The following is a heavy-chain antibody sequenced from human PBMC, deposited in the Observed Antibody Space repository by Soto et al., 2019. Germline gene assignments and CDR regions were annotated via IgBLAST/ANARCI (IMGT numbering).Heavy chain of an antibody. J-gene: IGHJ5*02. CDR3: ARGGGDTYYYDSSGYPTA. Sequence: QVQLQQWGAGLLKPSETLSLTCAVYGGSFSGYYWSWIRQPPGKGLEWIGEINHSGSTNYNPSLNSRVTISVDTSKNQFSRKLSSVTAADTAVYYCARGGGDTYYYDSSGYPTAWGQGTLVTVSS. CDR2: INHSGST. CDR1: GGSFSGYY. V-gene: IGHV4-34*01. D-gene: IGHD3-22*01.